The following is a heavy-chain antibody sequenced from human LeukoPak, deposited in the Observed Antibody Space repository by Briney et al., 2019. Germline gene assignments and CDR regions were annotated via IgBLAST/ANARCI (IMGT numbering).Heavy chain of an antibody. D-gene: IGHD6-13*01. V-gene: IGHV3-23*01. Sequence: GGSLRLSCAASGFTFSSYAMSWVRQAPGKGLEWVSGISGSAGSKYYADSVKGRFTISRDNFKNTLYLQMNSLRAEDTAVYYCAKSASRQQLVSFDYWGQGILVTVSS. CDR2: ISGSAGSK. CDR1: GFTFSSYA. J-gene: IGHJ4*02. CDR3: AKSASRQQLVSFDY.